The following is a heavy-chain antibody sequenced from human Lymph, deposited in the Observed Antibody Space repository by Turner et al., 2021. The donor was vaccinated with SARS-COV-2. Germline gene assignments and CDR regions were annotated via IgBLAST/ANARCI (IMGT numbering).Heavy chain of an antibody. CDR1: GDPLTEVS. Sequence: QVQLVQSGAEVKKPGASVKVSCKVSGDPLTEVSMHWVRQAPGKGLEWMGGFDPEDGETIYAQKFQGRVTMTEDTSTDTAYMELSSLRSEDTAVYYCATGPYDFWSGPSPGYYGMDVWGQGTTVTVSS. J-gene: IGHJ6*02. V-gene: IGHV1-24*01. CDR2: FDPEDGET. CDR3: ATGPYDFWSGPSPGYYGMDV. D-gene: IGHD3-3*01.